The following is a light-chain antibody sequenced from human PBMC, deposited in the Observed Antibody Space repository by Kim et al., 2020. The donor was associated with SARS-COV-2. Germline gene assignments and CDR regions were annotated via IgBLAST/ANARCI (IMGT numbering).Light chain of an antibody. Sequence: AIQLTQSPSSLSASVGDRVTITCRASQGIASALAWYQQKPGKAPKLLIYDASSLQSGVPSRFSGSGSGTDFSLTISNLQPEDFATYYCQQFKSYPITFGQGTRLEIK. CDR1: QGIASA. CDR3: QQFKSYPIT. V-gene: IGKV1-13*02. CDR2: DAS. J-gene: IGKJ5*01.